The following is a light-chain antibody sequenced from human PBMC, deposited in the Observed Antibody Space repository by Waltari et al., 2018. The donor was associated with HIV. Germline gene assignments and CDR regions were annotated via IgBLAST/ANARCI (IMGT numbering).Light chain of an antibody. CDR2: GHG. CDR3: QSYDSSLSGWV. CDR1: SSNIGAGYD. V-gene: IGLV1-40*01. J-gene: IGLJ3*02. Sequence: QSVLTQPPSVSGAPGQRVTISCTGSSSNIGAGYDVHWYQQLPGTAPKLLISGHGDRPPGVPARFSGSKSGTSASLAITGLQAEDEADYYCQSYDSSLSGWVFGGGTKLTVL.